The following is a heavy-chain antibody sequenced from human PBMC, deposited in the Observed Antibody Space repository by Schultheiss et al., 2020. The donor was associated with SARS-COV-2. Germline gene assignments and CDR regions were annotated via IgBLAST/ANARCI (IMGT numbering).Heavy chain of an antibody. Sequence: GGSLRLSCAASGFDLRVYAMTWVRQAPGKGLEWVSTISSSGGTTYYADSVKGRFTISRDNSKNTLYLQMNSLRAEDTAIYYCAKSRIMATYYYYGMDVWGQGTTVTVSS. V-gene: IGHV3-23*01. D-gene: IGHD2-8*01. CDR3: AKSRIMATYYYYGMDV. CDR1: GFDLRVYA. J-gene: IGHJ6*02. CDR2: ISSSGGTT.